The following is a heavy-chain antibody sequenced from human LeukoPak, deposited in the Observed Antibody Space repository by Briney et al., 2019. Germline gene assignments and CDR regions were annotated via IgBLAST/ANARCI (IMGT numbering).Heavy chain of an antibody. D-gene: IGHD3-3*01. CDR1: GYTFTSYV. V-gene: IGHV1-18*01. CDR2: ISAYNGNT. Sequence: ASVKVSCKASGYTFTSYVISWVRQTPGQGLEWMGWISAYNGNTNYAKKLQGRVTMTTDTSTSTDYMEVRSLRSDDTAVYYCARSRFLEWLPSSPPYYYYGMDVWAKGPRSPSP. CDR3: ARSRFLEWLPSSPPYYYYGMDV. J-gene: IGHJ6*02.